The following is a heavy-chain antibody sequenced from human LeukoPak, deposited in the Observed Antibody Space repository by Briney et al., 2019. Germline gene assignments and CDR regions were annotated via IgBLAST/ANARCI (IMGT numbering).Heavy chain of an antibody. Sequence: PSETLSLTCTVSGGSISGDYWSWIRQPPGKGLEWIGYIYYSGSTSNNPSLRSRVSISIDTSKNQFSLKLNSVTAADTAVYYCARGGYYDSSGYAARGRPPSAEYFQHWGQGTLVTVSS. CDR3: ARGGYYDSSGYAARGRPPSAEYFQH. D-gene: IGHD3-22*01. V-gene: IGHV4-59*08. CDR1: GGSISGDY. CDR2: IYYSGST. J-gene: IGHJ1*01.